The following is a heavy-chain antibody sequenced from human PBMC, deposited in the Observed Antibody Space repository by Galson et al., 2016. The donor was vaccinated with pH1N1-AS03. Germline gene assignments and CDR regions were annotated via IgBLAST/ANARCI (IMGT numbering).Heavy chain of an antibody. D-gene: IGHD1-26*01. CDR1: GDSISSTPYY. CDR3: ARHVGGSYPNNLDS. Sequence: SETLSLTCTVSGDSISSTPYYWGWIRQPPGKGLEWSGTIYFRGATYYSPSLKSRVTISIDSSKNLFSLSLSSVTAADTAVYYCARHVGGSYPNNLDSWGQGTLVIVSS. CDR2: IYFRGAT. J-gene: IGHJ4*02. V-gene: IGHV4-39*07.